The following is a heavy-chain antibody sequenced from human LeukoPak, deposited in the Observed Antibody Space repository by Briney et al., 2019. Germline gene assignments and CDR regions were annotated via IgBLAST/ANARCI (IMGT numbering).Heavy chain of an antibody. Sequence: GESLKISCETSGYSFSYSWSGWVRQVPGKGLEWMRIIYPDDSDTKKAPSFQGRVTISADKSLSITYLQWDNLKASDTAMYYCARHIGYSAWNPDYWGQGTLVTVSS. CDR3: ARHIGYSAWNPDY. V-gene: IGHV5-51*01. CDR1: GYSFSYSW. D-gene: IGHD5-12*01. CDR2: IYPDDSDT. J-gene: IGHJ4*02.